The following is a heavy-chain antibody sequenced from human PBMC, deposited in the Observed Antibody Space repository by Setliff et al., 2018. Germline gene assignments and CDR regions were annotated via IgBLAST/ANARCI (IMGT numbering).Heavy chain of an antibody. Sequence: GGSLRLSCVVSGFTSGAYWMNWVRQAPGKGLVWVSRXDPYGSFTAYADSVKGRFTISRDNAKDTVYLQMNSLRVDDTAVYYCARGLPGSGYSSGVLDFWGQGTMGTVS. CDR2: XDPYGSFT. D-gene: IGHD3-9*01. V-gene: IGHV3-74*01. J-gene: IGHJ3*01. CDR3: ARGLPGSGYSSGVLDF. CDR1: GFTSGAYW.